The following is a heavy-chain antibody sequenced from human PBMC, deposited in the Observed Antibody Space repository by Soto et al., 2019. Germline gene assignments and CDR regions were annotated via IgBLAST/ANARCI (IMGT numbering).Heavy chain of an antibody. J-gene: IGHJ4*02. V-gene: IGHV3-7*01. CDR3: ARSRVN. Sequence: PGGSLRLSCEVSGISFSNFWMYWARQTPGKGLEWVAAVKQDGTRKYYPDSVKGRFTISRDNAKNTVYLQMNSLRVEDSGVYFCARSRVNWGQGVLVTVSS. CDR1: GISFSNFW. CDR2: VKQDGTRK. D-gene: IGHD6-13*01.